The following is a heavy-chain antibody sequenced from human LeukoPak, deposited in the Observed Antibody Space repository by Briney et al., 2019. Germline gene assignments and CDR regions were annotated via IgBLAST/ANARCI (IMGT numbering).Heavy chain of an antibody. V-gene: IGHV3-23*01. Sequence: GGSLRLSCAAFGFTFSSYAMSWVRQAPGKGLEWVSAISGSGGSTYYADSVKGRFTISRDNSRNTLYLQMNSLRAEDTAVYYCARWYYYETSGLYYGSFDNWGQGTLVTVSS. J-gene: IGHJ5*02. CDR2: ISGSGGST. CDR3: ARWYYYETSGLYYGSFDN. D-gene: IGHD3-22*01. CDR1: GFTFSSYA.